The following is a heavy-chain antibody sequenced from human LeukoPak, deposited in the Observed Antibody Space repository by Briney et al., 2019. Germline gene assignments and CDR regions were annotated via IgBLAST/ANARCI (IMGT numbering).Heavy chain of an antibody. CDR3: ASGSGDFGDPFDY. Sequence: PGGSLRLSCSASRFTFSSHWMHWVRQAPGKGLVWVSRINGDGSETNYAGSVRGRFTISRDNAKNTLHLQMNSLRAEDTAVYYCASGSGDFGDPFDYWGQGTLVTVSS. D-gene: IGHD4-17*01. CDR1: RFTFSSHW. CDR2: INGDGSET. J-gene: IGHJ4*02. V-gene: IGHV3-74*01.